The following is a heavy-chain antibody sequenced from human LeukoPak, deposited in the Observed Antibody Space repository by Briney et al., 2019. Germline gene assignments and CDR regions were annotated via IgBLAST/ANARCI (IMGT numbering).Heavy chain of an antibody. D-gene: IGHD2-15*01. V-gene: IGHV4-4*09. J-gene: IGHJ5*02. CDR3: ARHSSVVRGWFDP. Sequence: PSETLSLTCTVSGGSISSYYWRWIRQPPGKGLEWVGYIYASGSTNYNASLKSRVTISVDTSKNHFSLKVISVTAADTAVYYCARHSSVVRGWFDPWGQGTLVVVSS. CDR1: GGSISSYY. CDR2: IYASGST.